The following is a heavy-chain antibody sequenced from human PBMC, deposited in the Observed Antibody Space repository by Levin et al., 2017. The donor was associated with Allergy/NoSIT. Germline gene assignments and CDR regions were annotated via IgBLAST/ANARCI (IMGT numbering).Heavy chain of an antibody. CDR1: GASTSTYY. J-gene: IGHJ4*02. CDR2: IFYSGAT. D-gene: IGHD6-19*01. V-gene: IGHV4-59*01. Sequence: PSETLSLTCSVSGASTSTYYWSWIRQPPGKGLEWIGYIFYSGATNSNPSLRSRVSISVDTSKNQLSLKLNSVTAADTAVYYCAREKITSSGGFDYWGQGTLVTVSS. CDR3: AREKITSSGGFDY.